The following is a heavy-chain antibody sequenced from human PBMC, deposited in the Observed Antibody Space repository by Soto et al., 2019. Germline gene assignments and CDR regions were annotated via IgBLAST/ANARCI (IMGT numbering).Heavy chain of an antibody. V-gene: IGHV1-18*01. Sequence: QVQLVQSGAEVKKPGASVKVSCKASGYTFTSYGISWVRQAPGQGLEWMGWISAYNGNTNYAQKLQGXVSXXTXASTSTAYMELRSLRSDDTAVYYCARASGSSYWFDPWGQGTLVTVSS. J-gene: IGHJ5*02. CDR3: ARASGSSYWFDP. CDR1: GYTFTSYG. D-gene: IGHD1-26*01. CDR2: ISAYNGNT.